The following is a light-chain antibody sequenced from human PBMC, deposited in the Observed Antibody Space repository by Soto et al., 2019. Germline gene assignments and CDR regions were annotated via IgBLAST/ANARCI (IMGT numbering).Light chain of an antibody. CDR3: QHYDSLPIT. CDR2: GAS. V-gene: IGKV3-20*01. Sequence: EIVLTQSPGTLSLSPGERATLSCRASQSVSSSYLAWYQQKPGQPPRLLIYGASSRATGIPDRFSGSGSGTDFPLTISXLXPXXFXXSYCQHYDSLPITFGQGTKVDIK. J-gene: IGKJ1*01. CDR1: QSVSSSY.